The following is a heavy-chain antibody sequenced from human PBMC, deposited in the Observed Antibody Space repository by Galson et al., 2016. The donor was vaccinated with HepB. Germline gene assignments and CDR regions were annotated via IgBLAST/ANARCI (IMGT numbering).Heavy chain of an antibody. V-gene: IGHV3-73*01. D-gene: IGHD3-3*01. J-gene: IGHJ4*02. CDR2: IRSKTNSYAT. CDR3: TRPGRYYDFWDY. Sequence: VGRIRSKTNSYATAYAASVKGRFTISRDDSKNTAYLQMNSLKTEDTAVYYCTRPGRYYDFWDYWGQGILVTVSS.